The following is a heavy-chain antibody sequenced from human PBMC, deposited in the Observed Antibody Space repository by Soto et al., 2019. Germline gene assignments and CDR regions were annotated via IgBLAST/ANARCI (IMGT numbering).Heavy chain of an antibody. CDR2: ITASGART. J-gene: IGHJ6*02. Sequence: EEHLLESGGGLVQPGGSLSLSCVASGFTFNKYAMTWVRQAPGKGLEWISGITASGARTFYADSVKARFTISRDNLKNTLFLELNDLRDDDTALYYCAKDCLGGGTCQPIWDYYGMGVWGQGTTVTVAS. CDR3: AKDCLGGGTCQPIWDYYGMGV. V-gene: IGHV3-23*01. CDR1: GFTFNKYA. D-gene: IGHD2-15*01.